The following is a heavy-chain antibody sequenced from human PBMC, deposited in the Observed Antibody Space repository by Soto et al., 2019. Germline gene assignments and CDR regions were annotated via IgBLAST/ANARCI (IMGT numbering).Heavy chain of an antibody. CDR2: IYYSGST. CDR3: ARPTYNSGSPFDY. V-gene: IGHV4-39*07. CDR1: GGSISSSSYY. J-gene: IGHJ4*02. D-gene: IGHD1-20*01. Sequence: SETLSLTCTVSGGSISSSSYYWGWIRQPPGKGLEWIGSIYYSGSTYYNPSLKSRVTISVDTSKNQFSLKLSSVTAADTAVYYCARPTYNSGSPFDYWGQGTLVTVSS.